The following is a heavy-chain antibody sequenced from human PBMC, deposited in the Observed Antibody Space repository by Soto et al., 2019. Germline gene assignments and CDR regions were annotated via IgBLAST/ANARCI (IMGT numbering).Heavy chain of an antibody. V-gene: IGHV3-23*01. D-gene: IGHD6-13*01. CDR2: ISDSGGNT. CDR1: GFTFSSYA. Sequence: GESLKISCAASGFTFSSYAMNWVRQAPGKGLEWVSTISDSGGNTYLADSVRGRFTISRDNSRNTLYLHMNSLRAEDTAIYYCARRGGSSWSNFDCWGQGTLVTVSS. J-gene: IGHJ4*02. CDR3: ARRGGSSWSNFDC.